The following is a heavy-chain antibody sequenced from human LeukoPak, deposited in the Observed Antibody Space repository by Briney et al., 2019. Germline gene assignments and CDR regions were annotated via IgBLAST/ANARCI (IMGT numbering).Heavy chain of an antibody. CDR2: INHSGST. V-gene: IGHV4-34*01. Sequence: SETLSLTCAVYGGSFSGYYWSWIHQPPGKGLEWIGEINHSGSTNYNPSLKSRVTISVDTSKNQFSLKLSSVTAADTAVYYCARGRSYGYSSSSRGGAFDIWGQGTMVTVSS. CDR3: ARGRSYGYSSSSRGGAFDI. CDR1: GGSFSGYY. J-gene: IGHJ3*02. D-gene: IGHD6-6*01.